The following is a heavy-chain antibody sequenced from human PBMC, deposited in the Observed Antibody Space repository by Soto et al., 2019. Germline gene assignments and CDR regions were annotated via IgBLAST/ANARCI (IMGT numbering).Heavy chain of an antibody. CDR1: GYSFTSYW. CDR3: ATLILKVDTGTTVDWFDA. V-gene: IGHV5-51*01. J-gene: IGHJ5*02. D-gene: IGHD1-7*01. CDR2: IYPGDSDT. Sequence: GESLNISCKGSGYSFTSYWIGWLRQMPGKGLVWMGLIYPGDSDTRYSPSFQGQVTISADKSISTAYLQWSSLKASDTAMYYCATLILKVDTGTTVDWFDAWGEGTLVTVSS.